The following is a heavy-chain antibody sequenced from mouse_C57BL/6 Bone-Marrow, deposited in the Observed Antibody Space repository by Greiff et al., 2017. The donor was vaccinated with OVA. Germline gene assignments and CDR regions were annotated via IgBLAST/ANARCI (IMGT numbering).Heavy chain of an antibody. Sequence: VQLQQSVAELVRPGASVKLSCTASGFNIKYTYMHWVKQRPEQGLEWIGRIDPANGNTKYAPKFQGKATITADTSSNTAYLQLSSLTSEDTAIYYCALLSTMVPYFDYWGQGTTLTVSS. D-gene: IGHD2-2*01. CDR1: GFNIKYTY. V-gene: IGHV14-3*01. J-gene: IGHJ2*01. CDR3: ALLSTMVPYFDY. CDR2: IDPANGNT.